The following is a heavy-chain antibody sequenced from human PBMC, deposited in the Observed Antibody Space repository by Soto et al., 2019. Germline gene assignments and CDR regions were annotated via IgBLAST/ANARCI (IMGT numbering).Heavy chain of an antibody. D-gene: IGHD3-9*01. CDR2: IIPILGIA. V-gene: IGHV1-69*02. CDR1: GGTFSSYT. CDR3: ARSDYDILTGYSSPMDYYFDY. Sequence: QVQLVQSGAEVKKPGSSVKVSCKASGGTFSSYTISWVRQAPGQGLEWMGRIIPILGIANYAQKFQGRVTITADKSTSTAYMELSILRSEDTSVYYCARSDYDILTGYSSPMDYYFDYWVQGTLVTVSS. J-gene: IGHJ4*02.